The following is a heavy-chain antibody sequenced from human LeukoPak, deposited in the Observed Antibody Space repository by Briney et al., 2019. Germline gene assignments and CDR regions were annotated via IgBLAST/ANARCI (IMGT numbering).Heavy chain of an antibody. D-gene: IGHD6-19*01. CDR2: ISGSGDNT. V-gene: IGHV3-23*01. CDR3: ARGGDSSGWYGGMWFDP. Sequence: GGSLRLSCAASGFTFSNYAMSWVRQAPGKGLEWVSAISGSGDNTYYADSVKGRFTISRDNAKNSLYLQMNSLRAEDTAVYYCARGGDSSGWYGGMWFDPWGQGTLVTVSS. CDR1: GFTFSNYA. J-gene: IGHJ5*02.